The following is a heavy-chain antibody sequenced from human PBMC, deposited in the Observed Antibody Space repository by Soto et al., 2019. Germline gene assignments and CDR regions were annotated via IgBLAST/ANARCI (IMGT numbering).Heavy chain of an antibody. J-gene: IGHJ6*02. CDR1: GYSFTSYW. CDR2: IYPGDSDT. CDR3: ARSAIVGATTIYYYGMDV. D-gene: IGHD1-26*01. V-gene: IGHV5-51*01. Sequence: GESLKISCKGSGYSFTSYWIGWVLQMPGKGLEWMGIIYPGDSDTRYSPSFQGQVTISADKSISTAYLQWSSLKASDTAMYYCARSAIVGATTIYYYGMDVWGQGTTVTVSS.